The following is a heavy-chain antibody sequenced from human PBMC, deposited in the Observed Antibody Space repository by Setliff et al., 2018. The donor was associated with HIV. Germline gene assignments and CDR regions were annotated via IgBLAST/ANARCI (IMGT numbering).Heavy chain of an antibody. J-gene: IGHJ4*02. Sequence: SETLSLTCAVSGASISSGNWWSWVRQSPGKGLEWIGEIFHTGTTNYNPSLKSRVTISVDTSKNHFPLKLSSVTAADTAVYYCAREKNDYNNYYFDYWGQGTLVTVSS. CDR2: IFHTGTT. CDR1: GASISSGNW. D-gene: IGHD4-4*01. V-gene: IGHV4-4*02. CDR3: AREKNDYNNYYFDY.